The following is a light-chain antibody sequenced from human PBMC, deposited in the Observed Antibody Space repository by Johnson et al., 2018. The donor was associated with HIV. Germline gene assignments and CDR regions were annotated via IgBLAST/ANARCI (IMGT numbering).Light chain of an antibody. CDR2: ENN. J-gene: IGLJ1*01. Sequence: QSVLTQPPSVSAAPGQKVTVSCSGSSSNIGNNYVSWYQQLPGTAPKLLIYENNKRPSGLPDRFSGSKSGTSATLGITGLQTGDEADYYCGTWDSSLSAYNYVFGTGTKVTVL. CDR1: SSNIGNNY. V-gene: IGLV1-51*02. CDR3: GTWDSSLSAYNYV.